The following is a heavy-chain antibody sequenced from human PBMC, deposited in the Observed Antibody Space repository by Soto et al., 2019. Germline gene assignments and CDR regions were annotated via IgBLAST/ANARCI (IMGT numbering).Heavy chain of an antibody. J-gene: IGHJ4*02. V-gene: IGHV4-31*03. CDR1: GGSIRNGGYY. D-gene: IGHD2-8*01. Sequence: PSETLSLTCTVSGGSIRNGGYYWTWIRQHPGKGLEWIGYIYYSGSTYYNPSLKSRVTISIDTSKNQFSLKLSSVTAADTAVYNCARGNGFNLYWGQGALVT. CDR2: IYYSGST. CDR3: ARGNGFNLY.